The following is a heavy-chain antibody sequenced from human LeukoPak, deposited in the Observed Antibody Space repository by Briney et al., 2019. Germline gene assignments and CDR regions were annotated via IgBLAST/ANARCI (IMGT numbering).Heavy chain of an antibody. V-gene: IGHV3-74*03. CDR2: INSDGSIT. D-gene: IGHD2-15*01. CDR3: ARPYCSGGDCYLNY. J-gene: IGHJ4*02. Sequence: GGSLRLSCAASGFTFSNYWMHWVRHAPGKGLVWVSRINSDGSITTYADSVKGRFTISRDNAKKTLFLQMNSLRAEDTAVYYCARPYCSGGDCYLNYWGQGTLVTVSS. CDR1: GFTFSNYW.